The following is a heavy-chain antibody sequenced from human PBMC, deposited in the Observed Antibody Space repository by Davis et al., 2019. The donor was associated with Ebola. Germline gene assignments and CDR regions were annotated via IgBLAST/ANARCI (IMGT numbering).Heavy chain of an antibody. Sequence: SCKASGFTFSSYGMHWVRQAPGKGLEWVAVIWYDGSNKYYADSVKGRFTISRDNDKNTLYLQMNSLRAEDTGIYYCTRVTGYDKPIEYWGQGTLVTVSS. V-gene: IGHV3-33*01. J-gene: IGHJ4*02. CDR2: IWYDGSNK. CDR1: GFTFSSYG. D-gene: IGHD5-12*01. CDR3: TRVTGYDKPIEY.